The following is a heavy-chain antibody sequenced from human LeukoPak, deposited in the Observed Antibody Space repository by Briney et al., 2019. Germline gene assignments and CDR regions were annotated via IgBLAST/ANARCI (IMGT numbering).Heavy chain of an antibody. V-gene: IGHV3-30-3*01. CDR2: ISYDGSNK. CDR3: ARDRSGFYSVDH. CDR1: GFTFSSYA. D-gene: IGHD5-12*01. Sequence: PGGSLRLSCAASGFTFSSYAMHWVRQAPGKGLEWVAVISYDGSNKYYADSVKGRFTLSGDNSKTTVYLQMNSLRAEDTAVYYCARDRSGFYSVDHWGQGTLVIVSS. J-gene: IGHJ4*02.